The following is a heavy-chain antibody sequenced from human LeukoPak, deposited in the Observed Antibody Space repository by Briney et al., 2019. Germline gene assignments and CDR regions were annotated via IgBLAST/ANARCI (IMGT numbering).Heavy chain of an antibody. CDR3: ARDSVHGYYDSSGYSTLLDY. CDR1: GFTFSSYW. CDR2: IKQDGSEK. D-gene: IGHD3-22*01. Sequence: PGGSLRLSCAASGFTFSSYWMSWVRQAPGKGLEWVANIKQDGSEKYYVDSVKGRFTITRDNAKNSLYLQMNSLRVEDTAVYYCARDSVHGYYDSSGYSTLLDYWGQGTLVTVSS. V-gene: IGHV3-7*01. J-gene: IGHJ4*02.